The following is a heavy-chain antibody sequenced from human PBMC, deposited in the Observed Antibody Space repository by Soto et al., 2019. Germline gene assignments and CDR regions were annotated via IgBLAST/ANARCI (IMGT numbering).Heavy chain of an antibody. J-gene: IGHJ4*02. CDR3: ARDWRTAGVTRD. CDR2: IDSGDTT. V-gene: IGHV3-53*04. CDR1: GFTVNSNY. D-gene: IGHD3-10*01. Sequence: EVQVVESGGGLVQPGGSLRLSCAASGFTVNSNYMNWVRQAPGKGLEWVSVIDSGDTTYYADSVRGRFTISKHNSKNTVYLQMNSLRADDTAIYYCARDWRTAGVTRDWGQGTLVTVSS.